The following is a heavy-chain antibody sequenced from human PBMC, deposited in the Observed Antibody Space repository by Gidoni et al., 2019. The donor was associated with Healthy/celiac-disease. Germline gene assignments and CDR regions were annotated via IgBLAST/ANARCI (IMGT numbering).Heavy chain of an antibody. D-gene: IGHD3-3*01. Sequence: QVQLVQSGAEVKKPGASVKVSCKASGYTFTGYYMHWVRQAPGQGLEWMGWINPNSGGTNYAQKLQGRVTMTRDTSISTAYMELSRLRSDDTAVYYCARGPLITIFGFGGPGDYWGQGTLVTVSS. J-gene: IGHJ4*02. CDR3: ARGPLITIFGFGGPGDY. CDR1: GYTFTGYY. V-gene: IGHV1-2*02. CDR2: INPNSGGT.